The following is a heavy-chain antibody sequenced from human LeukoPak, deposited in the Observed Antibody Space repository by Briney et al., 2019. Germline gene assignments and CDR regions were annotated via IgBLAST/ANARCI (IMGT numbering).Heavy chain of an antibody. J-gene: IGHJ3*02. D-gene: IGHD6-13*01. CDR1: GGSISSSSYY. CDR2: IYYSGST. V-gene: IGHV4-39*07. Sequence: SETLSLTCTVSGGSISSSSYYWGWIRQPPGKGLEWIGSIYYSGSTYYNPSLKSRVTISVDTSKNQFSLKLSSVTAADTAVYYCASAYPDSSSWPIDAFDIWGQGTMVTVSS. CDR3: ASAYPDSSSWPIDAFDI.